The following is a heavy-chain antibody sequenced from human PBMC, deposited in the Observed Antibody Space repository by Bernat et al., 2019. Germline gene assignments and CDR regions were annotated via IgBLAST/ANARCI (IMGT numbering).Heavy chain of an antibody. Sequence: QVQLQQWGAGLLKPSETLSLTCAVYGGSFSGYYWSWIRQPPRKGLEWIGEINHSGSTNYNPSLKSRVTISVDTSKNQFSLKLSSVTAADTAVYYCARDSSMPMDVWGQGTTVTVSS. CDR1: GGSFSGYY. J-gene: IGHJ6*02. D-gene: IGHD2/OR15-2a*01. CDR3: ARDSSMPMDV. V-gene: IGHV4-34*01. CDR2: INHSGST.